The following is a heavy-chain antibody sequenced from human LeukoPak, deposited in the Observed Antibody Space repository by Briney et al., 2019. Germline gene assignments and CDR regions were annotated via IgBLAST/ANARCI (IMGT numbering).Heavy chain of an antibody. D-gene: IGHD4-17*01. CDR2: INHSGST. CDR1: GGSFSGYY. Sequence: PSETLSLTCAVYGGSFSGYYWSWIRQPPGKGLEWIGEINHSGSTNYNPSLKSRVTISVDTSKNQFSLKLSSVTAADTAVYYCARGYGDGFFDYWGQGTLVTVSS. CDR3: ARGYGDGFFDY. V-gene: IGHV4-34*01. J-gene: IGHJ4*02.